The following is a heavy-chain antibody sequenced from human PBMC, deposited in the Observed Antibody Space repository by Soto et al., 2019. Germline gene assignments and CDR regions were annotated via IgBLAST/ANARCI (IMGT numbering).Heavy chain of an antibody. J-gene: IGHJ5*02. V-gene: IGHV3-33*01. D-gene: IGHD6-13*01. CDR3: ARDLSQQLQHGYNWFDP. CDR1: GFTFSSYG. Sequence: GGSLRLSCAASGFTFSSYGMHWVRQAPGKGLEWVAVIWYDGSNKYYADSVKGRFTISRDNSKNTLYLQMNSLRAEDTAVYYCARDLSQQLQHGYNWFDPWGQGTLVTVSS. CDR2: IWYDGSNK.